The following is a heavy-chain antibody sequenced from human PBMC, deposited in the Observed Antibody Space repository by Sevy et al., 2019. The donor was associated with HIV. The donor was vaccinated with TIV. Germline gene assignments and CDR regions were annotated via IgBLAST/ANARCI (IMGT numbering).Heavy chain of an antibody. CDR1: GYTLTQLS. J-gene: IGHJ4*02. Sequence: ASVKVSCKVSGYTLTQLSMHWVRQAPGKGLEWMGSFDPEDGKTVHAQKFQGRVTMTEDTSTDIAYMELSSLRSEDTAMYYCATTKDYYDSSGSPFDYWGPGTLVTVSS. CDR3: ATTKDYYDSSGSPFDY. V-gene: IGHV1-24*01. CDR2: FDPEDGKT. D-gene: IGHD3-22*01.